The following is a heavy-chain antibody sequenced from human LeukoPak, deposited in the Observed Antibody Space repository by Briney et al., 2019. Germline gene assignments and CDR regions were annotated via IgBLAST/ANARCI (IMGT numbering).Heavy chain of an antibody. D-gene: IGHD6-19*01. CDR3: ARDILYSSGYPDY. Sequence: ASVKVSCKASGGTFSSYAISWVRQAPGQGLEWMGWINPNSGGTNYAQKFQGRVTMTRDTSISTAYMELSRLRSDDTAVYYCARDILYSSGYPDYWGQGTLVTVSS. CDR1: GGTFSSYA. V-gene: IGHV1-2*02. J-gene: IGHJ4*02. CDR2: INPNSGGT.